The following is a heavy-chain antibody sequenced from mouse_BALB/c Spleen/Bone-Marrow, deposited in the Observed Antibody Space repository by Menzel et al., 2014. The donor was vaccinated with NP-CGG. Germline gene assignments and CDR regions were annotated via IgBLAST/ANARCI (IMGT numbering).Heavy chain of an antibody. D-gene: IGHD2-3*01. CDR3: ARPDGAMDY. CDR1: GFTFSSFG. CDR2: ISTGSSTI. V-gene: IGHV5-17*02. Sequence: EVMLVESGGGLVQPGGSRKLSCAASGFTFSSFGMHWVRQAPEKGLEWVAYISTGSSTIYYADTVKGRFTISRDNPKNTLFLQMTSLRSEDTAMYYCARPDGAMDYRGQGTSVTVSS. J-gene: IGHJ4*01.